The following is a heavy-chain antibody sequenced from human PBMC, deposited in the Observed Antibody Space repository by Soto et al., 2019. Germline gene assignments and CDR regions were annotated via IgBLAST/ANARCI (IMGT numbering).Heavy chain of an antibody. V-gene: IGHV6-1*01. CDR3: ARVAGTTMARGVISWFDP. CDR2: TYYRSKWYN. D-gene: IGHD3-10*01. CDR1: GDSVPSNSAA. Sequence: SQTLSLTCAISGDSVPSNSAAWNWIRQSPSRGLEWLGRTYYRSKWYNDYAVSVKSRITINPDTSKNRFSLQLNSVTPEDTAVYYCARVAGTTMARGVISWFDPWGQGTLVTVSS. J-gene: IGHJ5*02.